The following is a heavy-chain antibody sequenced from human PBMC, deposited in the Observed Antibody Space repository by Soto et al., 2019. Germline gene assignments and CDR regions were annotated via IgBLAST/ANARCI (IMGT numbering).Heavy chain of an antibody. CDR3: ARGWRFDP. CDR2: INHSGTT. D-gene: IGHD1-1*01. J-gene: IGHJ5*02. CDR1: GGSFSGYQ. V-gene: IGHV4-34*01. Sequence: PSETLSLTCGVYGGSFSGYQWNWIRQSPGQGLEWIGEINHSGTTKYNPSLESRINLSVDTSKKQFSLKMFSVTAADTAIYYCARGWRFDPWGPGTKLTV.